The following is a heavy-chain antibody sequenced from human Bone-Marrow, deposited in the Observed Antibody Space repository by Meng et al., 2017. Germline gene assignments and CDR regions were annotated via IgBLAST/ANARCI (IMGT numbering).Heavy chain of an antibody. CDR3: ARDPTHSYYYDSSGSLDY. CDR1: GFTFSSYW. D-gene: IGHD3-22*01. Sequence: GESLKISCAASGFTFSSYWMSWVRQAPGKGLEWVANIKQDGSEKYYVDSVKGRFTISRDNAKNSLYLQMNSLRAEDTAVYYCARDPTHSYYYDSSGSLDYWGQGTLVTVSS. V-gene: IGHV3-7*01. CDR2: IKQDGSEK. J-gene: IGHJ4*02.